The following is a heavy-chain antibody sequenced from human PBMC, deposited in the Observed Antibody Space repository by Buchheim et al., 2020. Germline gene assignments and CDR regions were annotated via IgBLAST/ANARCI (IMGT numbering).Heavy chain of an antibody. Sequence: EVQLVESGGGLVQPGGPLRLSCAASGFTFSSYWMSWVRQAPGKGLEWVANIKQDGSEKYYVDSVKGRFTISRDNAKNSLYLQMNSLRAEDTAVYYCARDQRGHHYYYYYYMDVWGKGTT. CDR1: GFTFSSYW. CDR3: ARDQRGHHYYYYYYMDV. D-gene: IGHD5-12*01. J-gene: IGHJ6*03. V-gene: IGHV3-7*01. CDR2: IKQDGSEK.